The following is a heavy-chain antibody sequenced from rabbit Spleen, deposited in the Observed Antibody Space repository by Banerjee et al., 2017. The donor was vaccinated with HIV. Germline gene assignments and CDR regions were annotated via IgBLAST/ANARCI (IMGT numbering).Heavy chain of an antibody. CDR3: VREVAAKFGL. V-gene: IGHV1S47*01. Sequence: QEQLVESGGGLVQPGGSLKLSCKASGFDVSSYGVSWVRQAPGTGLEWIGYIDPLFDNTYYANWVNGRFYISRENTHNTLYLQLRSLTVADTATYFCVREVAAKFGLWGPGTLVTVS. CDR2: IDPLFDNT. D-gene: IGHD4-1*01. J-gene: IGHJ4*01. CDR1: GFDVSSYG.